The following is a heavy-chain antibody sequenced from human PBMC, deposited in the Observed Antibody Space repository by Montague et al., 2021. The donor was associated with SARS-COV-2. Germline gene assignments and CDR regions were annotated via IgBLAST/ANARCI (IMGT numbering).Heavy chain of an antibody. J-gene: IGHJ2*01. D-gene: IGHD3-22*01. Sequence: SETLSLTCTVSGGSISSYHHYWGWIRQPPGKGLEWIGAMYYSGSTYYNPSLKSRVTISVDTSKNQFSLKLSSVTAADTAVYYCARSPEPMIVLVITSLNWYFDLWGRGTLVTVSS. V-gene: IGHV4-39*07. CDR3: ARSPEPMIVLVITSLNWYFDL. CDR1: GGSISSYHHY. CDR2: MYYSGST.